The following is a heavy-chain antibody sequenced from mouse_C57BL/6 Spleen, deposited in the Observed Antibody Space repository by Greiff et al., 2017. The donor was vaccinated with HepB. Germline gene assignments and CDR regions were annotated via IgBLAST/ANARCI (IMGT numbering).Heavy chain of an antibody. CDR2: IDPSDSET. CDR1: GYTFTSYW. CDR3: ARRLRGWYFDV. Sequence: QVHVKQPGAELVRPGSSVKLSCKASGYTFTSYWMHWVKQRPIQGLEWIGNIDPSDSETHYNQKFKDKATLTVDKSSSTAYMQLSSLTSEDSAVYYCARRLRGWYFDVWGTGTTVTVSS. D-gene: IGHD1-2*01. J-gene: IGHJ1*03. V-gene: IGHV1-52*01.